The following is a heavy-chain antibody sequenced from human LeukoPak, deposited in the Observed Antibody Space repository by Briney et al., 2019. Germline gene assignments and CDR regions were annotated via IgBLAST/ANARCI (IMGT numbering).Heavy chain of an antibody. CDR1: GGSFSGYY. J-gene: IGHJ3*02. V-gene: IGHV4-34*01. CDR3: ASRYRSSTSCYHSGHAFHI. Sequence: SETLSLTCAVYGGSFSGYYWSWIRQPPGKGLEWIGEINHSGSTNYNPSLKSRVTISVDTSKNQFSLKLSSVTAADTAVYYCASRYRSSTSCYHSGHAFHIWGQGTMVTVSS. CDR2: INHSGST. D-gene: IGHD2-2*01.